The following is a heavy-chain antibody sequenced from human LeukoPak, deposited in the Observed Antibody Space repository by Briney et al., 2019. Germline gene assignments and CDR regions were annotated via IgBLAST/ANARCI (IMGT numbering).Heavy chain of an antibody. Sequence: GESLKISCKGSGYRFTSYWISWVRQMPGKGLEWMGRIDPSDSYTNYSPSFQGHVTISADKSISTAYLQWSSLKASDTAMYYCATSWESEQLVRYWGQGTLVTVSS. D-gene: IGHD6-13*01. CDR3: ATSWESEQLVRY. V-gene: IGHV5-10-1*01. J-gene: IGHJ4*02. CDR1: GYRFTSYW. CDR2: IDPSDSYT.